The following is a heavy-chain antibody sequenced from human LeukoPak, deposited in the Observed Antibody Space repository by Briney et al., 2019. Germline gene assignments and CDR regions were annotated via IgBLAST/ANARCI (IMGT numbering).Heavy chain of an antibody. CDR1: XXXXXXXX. D-gene: IGHD5-18*01. V-gene: IGHV3-30*18. CDR3: AKLDTAMVIGDAFDI. CDR2: ISYDGGNK. J-gene: IGHJ3*02. Sequence: LXXSCAAXXXXXXXXXTHXXXXAXGXXLXXVXXISYDGGNKYYADSVKGRFTISRDNSKNTLYLQMNSLRAEDTAVYYCAKLDTAMVIGDAFDIWGQGTMVTVSS.